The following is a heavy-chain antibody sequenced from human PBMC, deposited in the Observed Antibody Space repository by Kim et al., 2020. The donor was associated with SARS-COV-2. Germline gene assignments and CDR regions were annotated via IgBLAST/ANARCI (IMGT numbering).Heavy chain of an antibody. J-gene: IGHJ4*02. CDR2: INHSGST. V-gene: IGHV4-34*01. D-gene: IGHD6-6*01. CDR3: ARDVEYSSSFDY. Sequence: SETLSLTCAVYGGSFSGYYWSWIRQPPGKGLEWIGEINHSGSTNYNPSLKSRVTISVDTSKNQFSLKLSSVTAADTAVYYCARDVEYSSSFDYWGQGTLV. CDR1: GGSFSGYY.